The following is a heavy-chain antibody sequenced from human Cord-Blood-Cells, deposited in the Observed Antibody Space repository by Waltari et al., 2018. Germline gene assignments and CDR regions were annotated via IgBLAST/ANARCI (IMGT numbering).Heavy chain of an antibody. CDR1: GFTFSSYW. Sequence: EVQLVESGGGLVQPGGSLRLSCAASGFTFSSYWMHWARQAPGKGLVWVSRINSDGSSTSYADSVKGRFTISRDNAKNTLYLQMNSLRAEDTAVYYCAREYQPSYYMDVWGKGTTVTVSS. V-gene: IGHV3-74*01. CDR3: AREYQPSYYMDV. CDR2: INSDGSST. J-gene: IGHJ6*03. D-gene: IGHD2-2*01.